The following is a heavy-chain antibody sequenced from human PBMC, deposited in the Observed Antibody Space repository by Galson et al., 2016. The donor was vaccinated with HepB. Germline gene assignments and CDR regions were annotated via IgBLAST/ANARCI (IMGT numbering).Heavy chain of an antibody. CDR1: GYTFTSYA. V-gene: IGHV1-3*01. CDR3: ARGATLSYGMDV. CDR2: INAGNGNT. D-gene: IGHD1-26*01. Sequence: SVKVSCKASGYTFTSYAMHWVRQAPGQRLEWMGWINAGNGNTKYSQKFQGRVTITRDTSASTAYMELSSLRSEDTAVYYCARGATLSYGMDVWGQGTTVTVSS. J-gene: IGHJ6*02.